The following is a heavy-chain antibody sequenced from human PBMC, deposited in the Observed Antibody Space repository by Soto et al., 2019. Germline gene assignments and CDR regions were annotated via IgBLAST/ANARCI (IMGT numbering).Heavy chain of an antibody. V-gene: IGHV3-23*01. J-gene: IGHJ6*04. CDR2: ISGNGVST. CDR3: ANPADYYYVMDV. CDR1: GFTFGSYA. Sequence: EVQLLESGGGLVQPRGSLRLSCAASGFTFGSYAMSWVRQAPGKGLEWVSTISGNGVSTYYADSVKGRFTISRDNSRNTLFLQLNSLRAEDTAVYYCANPADYYYVMDVWGKGTTVTVSS.